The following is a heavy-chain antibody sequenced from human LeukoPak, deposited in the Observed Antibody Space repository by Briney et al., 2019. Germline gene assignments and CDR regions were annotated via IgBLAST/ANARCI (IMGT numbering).Heavy chain of an antibody. V-gene: IGHV4-59*01. CDR2: IYYSGST. J-gene: IGHJ4*02. CDR1: GGSISSYY. Sequence: SETLSLTCTASGGSISSYYWSWIRQPPGKGLEWIGYIYYSGSTNYNPSLKSRVTISVDTSKNQFSLKLSSVTAADTAVYYCANERDYYFDYWGQGTLVTVSS. CDR3: ANERDYYFDY.